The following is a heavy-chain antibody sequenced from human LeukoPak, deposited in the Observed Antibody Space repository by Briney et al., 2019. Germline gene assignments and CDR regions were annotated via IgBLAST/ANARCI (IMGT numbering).Heavy chain of an antibody. CDR1: GGSISSGYY. Sequence: PSETLSLTCTVSGGSISSGYYWGWIRQPPGKGLEWIGSIYHSGSTYYNPSLKSRVTISVDTSKNQFSLKLSPVTAADTAVYYCASGYCSSTSCSAGMDVWGKGTTVTVSS. CDR2: IYHSGST. V-gene: IGHV4-38-2*02. J-gene: IGHJ6*04. D-gene: IGHD2-2*01. CDR3: ASGYCSSTSCSAGMDV.